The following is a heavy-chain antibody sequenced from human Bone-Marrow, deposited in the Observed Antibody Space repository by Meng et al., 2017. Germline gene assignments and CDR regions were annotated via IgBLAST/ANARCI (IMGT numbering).Heavy chain of an antibody. D-gene: IGHD2-15*01. CDR2: TYYRSKWYN. V-gene: IGHV6-1*01. CDR3: ARDSQHSGGRDWFDP. J-gene: IGHJ5*02. CDR1: GDSVSSNSAA. Sequence: SCAISGDSVSSNSAAWNWIRQSPSRGLEWLGRTYYRSKWYNDYAVSVKSRITINPDTSKNQFSLQLNSVTPEDTAVYYCARDSQHSGGRDWFDPWGQGTLVTVSS.